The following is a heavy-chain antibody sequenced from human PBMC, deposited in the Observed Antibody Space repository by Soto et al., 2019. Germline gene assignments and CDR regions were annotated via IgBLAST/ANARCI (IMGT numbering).Heavy chain of an antibody. V-gene: IGHV4-39*01. Sequence: PSETLSLTCTVSGGSISSSSYYWGWIRQPPGKGLEWIGSIYYSGSTYYNPSLKSRVTISVDTSKNQFSLKLSSVTAADTAVYYCAKGVYYGSGSYYGMDVWGQGTTVS. CDR3: AKGVYYGSGSYYGMDV. J-gene: IGHJ6*02. D-gene: IGHD3-10*01. CDR2: IYYSGST. CDR1: GGSISSSSYY.